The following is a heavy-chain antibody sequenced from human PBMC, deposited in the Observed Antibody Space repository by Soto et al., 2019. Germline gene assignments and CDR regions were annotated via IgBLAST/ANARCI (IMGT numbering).Heavy chain of an antibody. D-gene: IGHD6-13*01. CDR2: ISYDGSNK. V-gene: IGHV3-30-3*01. CDR1: VFTFSSYA. Sequence: PGGSLRLSCASSVFTFSSYAMHCVRHSPGKWLEWVAVISYDGSNKYYADSVKGRFTISRDNSKNTLYLQMNSLRAEDTAVYYCATASLSIAAAGSPNPHYYYYGMDVWGQGTTVIVSS. J-gene: IGHJ6*01. CDR3: ATASLSIAAAGSPNPHYYYYGMDV.